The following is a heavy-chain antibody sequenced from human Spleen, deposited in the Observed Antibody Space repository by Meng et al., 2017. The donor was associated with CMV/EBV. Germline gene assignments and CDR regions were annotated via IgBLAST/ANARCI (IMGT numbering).Heavy chain of an antibody. Sequence: YTLSSYGISWVRQAPGQGLEWMGWISAYNGNTKQAQKFQGRVTMTTDTSTSTAYMELRSLRSDDTAVYYCARDWRDEYCSSTSCYLDYWGQGTLITVSS. CDR3: ARDWRDEYCSSTSCYLDY. V-gene: IGHV1-18*01. CDR1: YTLSSYG. CDR2: ISAYNGNT. J-gene: IGHJ4*02. D-gene: IGHD2-2*01.